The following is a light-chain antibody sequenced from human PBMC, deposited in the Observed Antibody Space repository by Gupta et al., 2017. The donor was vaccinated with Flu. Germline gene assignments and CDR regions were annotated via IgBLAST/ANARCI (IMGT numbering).Light chain of an antibody. V-gene: IGKV3-20*01. CDR2: AAS. Sequence: EIVLMQSPGTLSLSPGERATLSCRASQSVSSMYMAWYQQKLGQPPRLLIYAASIRATGTPDRFSGSGSWTDFTLTITRLEPEDFAVYYCQQYVSSLSYTFGQGTKLEIK. CDR3: QQYVSSLSYT. J-gene: IGKJ2*01. CDR1: QSVSSMY.